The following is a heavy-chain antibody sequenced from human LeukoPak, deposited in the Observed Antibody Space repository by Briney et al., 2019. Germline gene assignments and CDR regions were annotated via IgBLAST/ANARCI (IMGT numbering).Heavy chain of an antibody. CDR1: GGTFSSYA. CDR2: IIPIFGTA. CDR3: ARGTGEVGLGY. J-gene: IGHJ4*02. Sequence: GASVKVPCKASGGTFSSYAISWVRQAPGQGLEWMGGIIPIFGTANYAQKFQGRVTITADESTSTAYMELSSLRSEDTAVYYCARGTGEVGLGYWGQGTLVTVSS. D-gene: IGHD2-15*01. V-gene: IGHV1-69*13.